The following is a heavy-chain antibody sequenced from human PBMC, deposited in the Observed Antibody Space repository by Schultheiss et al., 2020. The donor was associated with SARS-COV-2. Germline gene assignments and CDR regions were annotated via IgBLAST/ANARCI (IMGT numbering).Heavy chain of an antibody. D-gene: IGHD5-24*01. J-gene: IGHJ5*02. Sequence: GGSLRLSCAASGFTFSSYSMNWVRQAPGKGLEWVANIKQDGSEKYYVDSVKGRFTISRDNAKNSLYLQMNSLRAEDTAVYYCARDHGVAWGQGTLVTVSS. V-gene: IGHV3-7*03. CDR3: ARDHGVA. CDR2: IKQDGSEK. CDR1: GFTFSSYS.